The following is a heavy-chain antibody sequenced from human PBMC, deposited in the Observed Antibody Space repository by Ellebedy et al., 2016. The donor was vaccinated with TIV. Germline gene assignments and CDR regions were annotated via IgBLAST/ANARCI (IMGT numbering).Heavy chain of an antibody. J-gene: IGHJ6*02. Sequence: MPSETLSLTCTVSAGFISSGGYYWSWPRQHPGKGPEWIGYIYYRGSTYYNPSLKSRVTISVYTSKNQYSMQLNSVTASDTAVYYCASARGYSGYDYTRNYGMDVWGQGTTVTVSS. CDR1: AGFISSGGYY. D-gene: IGHD5-12*01. CDR2: IYYRGST. V-gene: IGHV4-31*03. CDR3: ASARGYSGYDYTRNYGMDV.